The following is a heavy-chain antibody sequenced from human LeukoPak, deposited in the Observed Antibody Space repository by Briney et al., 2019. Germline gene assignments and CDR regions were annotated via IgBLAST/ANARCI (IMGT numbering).Heavy chain of an antibody. CDR2: INHSGST. D-gene: IGHD3-22*01. CDR1: GGSFSGYY. CDR3: ARGRSSSGSYYSFDY. V-gene: IGHV4-34*01. Sequence: PSETLSLTCAVYGGSFSGYYWSWIRQPPGKGLEWIGEINHSGSTNYNPSLKSRVTISVDTSKNQFSLKLSSVTAADTAVYYCARGRSSSGSYYSFDYWGQGTLVTVSS. J-gene: IGHJ4*02.